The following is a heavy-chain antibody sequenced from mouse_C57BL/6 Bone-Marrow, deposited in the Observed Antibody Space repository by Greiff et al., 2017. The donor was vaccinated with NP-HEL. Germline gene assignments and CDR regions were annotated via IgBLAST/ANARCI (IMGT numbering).Heavy chain of an antibody. CDR3: ARSYYGSPNPFAY. CDR1: GYTFTSYW. D-gene: IGHD1-1*01. J-gene: IGHJ3*01. Sequence: VQLQQSGTELVKPGASVKLSCKASGYTFTSYWMHWVKQRPGQGLEWIGNINPSNGGTNYNEKFKSKATLTVDKSSSTAYMQLSSLTSEDSAVYYCARSYYGSPNPFAYWGQGTLVTVSA. V-gene: IGHV1-53*01. CDR2: INPSNGGT.